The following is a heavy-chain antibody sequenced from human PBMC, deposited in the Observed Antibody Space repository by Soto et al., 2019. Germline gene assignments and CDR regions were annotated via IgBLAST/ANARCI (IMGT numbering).Heavy chain of an antibody. V-gene: IGHV3-15*01. CDR2: IKSKTDGGTT. CDR3: TTDQKENYYGDYEDYYYYYMEV. Sequence: GGSLRLSCAASGFTFSNAWMSWVRQAPGKGLEWVGRIKSKTDGGTTDYAAPVKGRFTISRDDSKNTLYLQMNSLKTEDTAVYYCTTDQKENYYGDYEDYYYYYMEVWGKGTTVTVSS. CDR1: GFTFSNAW. J-gene: IGHJ6*03. D-gene: IGHD4-17*01.